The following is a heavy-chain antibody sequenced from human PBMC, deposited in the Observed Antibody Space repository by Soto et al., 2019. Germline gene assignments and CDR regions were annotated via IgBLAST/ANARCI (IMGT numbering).Heavy chain of an antibody. D-gene: IGHD6-19*01. V-gene: IGHV1-8*01. CDR3: ARTSQIAVEDHFA. CDR1: GDTFTSYD. CDR2: MXPNSGXK. J-gene: IGHJ5*02. Sequence: XVKVSCKASGDTFTSYDINWVRQATGQGLEWMGWMXPNSGXKGYAHTFQGXXTMTRNTSXRTAKMEMSSLRYEHTDVYYCARTSQIAVEDHFAWRQGTLVTV.